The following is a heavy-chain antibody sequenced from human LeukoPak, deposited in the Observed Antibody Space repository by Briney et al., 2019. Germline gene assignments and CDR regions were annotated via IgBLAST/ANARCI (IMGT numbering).Heavy chain of an antibody. J-gene: IGHJ4*02. CDR3: ARDLGDGYNNGLFDY. CDR1: GFTFSRYN. CDR2: ISSSSSYI. D-gene: IGHD5-24*01. Sequence: WGSLRLTCAASGFTFSRYNRNWVRQAPGKGLEWVSSISSSSSYIYYADSVRGGFIITSNNDKKSLYMQMNSLRADDTADYYCARDLGDGYNNGLFDYWGQGTLVTVAS. V-gene: IGHV3-21*01.